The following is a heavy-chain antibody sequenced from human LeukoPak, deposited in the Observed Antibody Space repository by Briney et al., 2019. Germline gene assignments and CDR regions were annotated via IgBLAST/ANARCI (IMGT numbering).Heavy chain of an antibody. Sequence: GGSLRLSCAASRFTFSNYAMSWVRQAPGKGLEWVSAISGSGGITYYADSVKGRFTISRDNAKNSLYLQMNSLRAEDTAVYYCAREDYYYDGSGYSHFDYWGQGTLVTVSS. CDR1: RFTFSNYA. D-gene: IGHD3-22*01. V-gene: IGHV3-23*01. CDR3: AREDYYYDGSGYSHFDY. CDR2: ISGSGGIT. J-gene: IGHJ4*02.